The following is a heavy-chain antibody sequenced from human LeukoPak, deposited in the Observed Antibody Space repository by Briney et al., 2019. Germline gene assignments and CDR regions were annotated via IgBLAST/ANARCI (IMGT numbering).Heavy chain of an antibody. V-gene: IGHV4-30-4*07. CDR3: ARGKNTYYYYMDV. CDR2: IYYSGST. Sequence: PSQTLSLTCADSGGSISSGGYSWSWIRQPPGKGLEGIGYIYYSGSTYYNPSLKSRVTISVDTSKNQFSLKLSSVTAADTAVYYCARGKNTYYYYMDVWGKGTTVTVSS. J-gene: IGHJ6*03. CDR1: GGSISSGGYS.